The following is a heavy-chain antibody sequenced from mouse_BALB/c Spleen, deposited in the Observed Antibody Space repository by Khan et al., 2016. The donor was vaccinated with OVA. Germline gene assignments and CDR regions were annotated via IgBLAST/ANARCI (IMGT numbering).Heavy chain of an antibody. V-gene: IGHV1-7*01. J-gene: IGHJ2*01. CDR3: ASDRIDY. CDR1: GYTFSNYW. CDR2: INPSSGHT. Sequence: QVQLKQSGAELAKPGASVKMSCKASGYTFSNYWIHWVKQRPGQGLEWIGYINPSSGHTYYNQTFNDKATLTTDKSSSTASMQLSSLTSEGAAVYYCASDRIDYWGQGTTLTVSS.